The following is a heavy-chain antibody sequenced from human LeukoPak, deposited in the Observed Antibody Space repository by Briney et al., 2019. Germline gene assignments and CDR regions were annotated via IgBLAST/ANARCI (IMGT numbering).Heavy chain of an antibody. CDR3: ARYYNSNWLDY. D-gene: IGHD6-13*01. Sequence: ASVKVSCKASGYTFSSYSINWVRQAPGQGLEWVGWISTYNGNTKYAQKFQGRVAMTADTSTSTAYMEVRSLRSEDTAIYYCARYYNSNWLDYCGQGTLVIVSS. CDR1: GYTFSSYS. J-gene: IGHJ4*02. V-gene: IGHV1-18*01. CDR2: ISTYNGNT.